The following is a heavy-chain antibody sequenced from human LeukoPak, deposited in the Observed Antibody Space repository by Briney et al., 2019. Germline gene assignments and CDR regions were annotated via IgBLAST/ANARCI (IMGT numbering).Heavy chain of an antibody. D-gene: IGHD3-3*01. CDR2: ISSSGSTI. V-gene: IGHV3-48*03. J-gene: IGHJ5*02. CDR3: ARDTAVDAFWSGYGS. CDR1: GFTFSSYE. Sequence: PGGSLRLSCAASGFTFSSYEMNWVRQAPGKGLEWVSYISSSGSTIYYADSVKGRFTISRDNAKNSLYLQMNSLRAEDTAVYYCARDTAVDAFWSGYGSWGQGTLVTVSS.